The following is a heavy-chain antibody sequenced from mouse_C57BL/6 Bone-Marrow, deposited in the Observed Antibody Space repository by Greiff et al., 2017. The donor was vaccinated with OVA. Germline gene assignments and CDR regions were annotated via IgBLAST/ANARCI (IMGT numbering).Heavy chain of an antibody. CDR1: GYTFTSYW. CDR2: IDPSDSYT. V-gene: IGHV1-59*01. CDR3: ASYYGSSYVRGY. J-gene: IGHJ2*01. D-gene: IGHD1-1*01. Sequence: VQLQQPGAELVRPGTSVKLSCKASGYTFTSYWMHWVKQRPGQGLEWIGVIDPSDSYTNYNQKFKGKATLTVDTSSSTAYMQLSSLTSEDSAVYYCASYYGSSYVRGYWGQGTTLTVAS.